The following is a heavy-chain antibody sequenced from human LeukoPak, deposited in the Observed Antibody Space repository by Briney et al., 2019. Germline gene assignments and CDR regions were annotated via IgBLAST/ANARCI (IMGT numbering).Heavy chain of an antibody. J-gene: IGHJ2*01. CDR1: GFTFSDYY. CDR3: TREDNWYFDL. CDR2: ISTGSTYT. Sequence: GGSLRLSCAASGFTFSDYYMTWIRQAPGKGLEWLSYISTGSTYTNYANSVKGRFTISRDNAKNSLYLQLNSPRAEDTAVYYCTREDNWYFDLWGRGTLVTVSS. V-gene: IGHV3-11*05.